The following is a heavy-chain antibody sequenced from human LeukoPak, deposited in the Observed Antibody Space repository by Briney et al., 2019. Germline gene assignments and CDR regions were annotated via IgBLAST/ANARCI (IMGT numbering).Heavy chain of an antibody. CDR2: LSYDGSNK. V-gene: IGHV3-30*18. J-gene: IGHJ6*02. Sequence: GRALVLSWAASGFTFSSYGMHWVRQAPGKGLEWVAVLSYDGSNKYYADSVKGRFTISRDNSKNTLYLQMNSLRAEDTAVYYCAKDSGSSGWENYYYYGMDVWGQGTTVTVSS. CDR1: GFTFSSYG. D-gene: IGHD6-19*01. CDR3: AKDSGSSGWENYYYYGMDV.